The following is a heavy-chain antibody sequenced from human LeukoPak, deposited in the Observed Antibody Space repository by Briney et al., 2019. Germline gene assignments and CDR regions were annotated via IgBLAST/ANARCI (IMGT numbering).Heavy chain of an antibody. D-gene: IGHD4-11*01. V-gene: IGHV1-18*01. CDR3: ARKTLTSLYYMDV. Sequence: ASVKVSCKASGYTFTKYAITWVRQAPGQGLEWMGWISAYNVNTNYAQKFQGRVTMTTDTSTNTAYMELRSLRSDDTPIYYCARKTLTSLYYMDVWGKGTTVTVSS. CDR2: ISAYNVNT. J-gene: IGHJ6*03. CDR1: GYTFTKYA.